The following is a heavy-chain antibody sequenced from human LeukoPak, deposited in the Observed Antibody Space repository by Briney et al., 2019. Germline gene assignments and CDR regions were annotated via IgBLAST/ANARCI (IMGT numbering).Heavy chain of an antibody. V-gene: IGHV4-59*12. Sequence: TSETLSLTCTVSGGSISSYYWSWIRQPPGKGLEWIGYIYYSGSTNYNPSLKSRVTISVDTSKNQFSLKLSSVTAADTAVYYCARDPGWLEFDYWGQGTLVTVSS. CDR3: ARDPGWLEFDY. J-gene: IGHJ4*02. CDR1: GGSISSYY. D-gene: IGHD5-12*01. CDR2: IYYSGST.